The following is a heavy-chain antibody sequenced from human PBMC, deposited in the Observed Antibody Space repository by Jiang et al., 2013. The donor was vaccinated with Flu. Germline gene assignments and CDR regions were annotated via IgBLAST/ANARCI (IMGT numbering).Heavy chain of an antibody. CDR1: GGSISSGSYY. Sequence: PGLVKPSETLSLTCTVSGGSISSGSYYWGWIRQPPGKGLEWIGSIYYSGSTYYNPSLKSRVTISVDTAKNQFSLKVTSVTAADTAVYYCAREYTSGRFDYWGLGTLVTVSS. J-gene: IGHJ4*02. D-gene: IGHD6-19*01. V-gene: IGHV4-39*02. CDR2: IYYSGST. CDR3: AREYTSGRFDY.